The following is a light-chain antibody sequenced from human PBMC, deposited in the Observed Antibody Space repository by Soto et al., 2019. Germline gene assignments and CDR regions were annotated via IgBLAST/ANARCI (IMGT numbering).Light chain of an antibody. V-gene: IGKV4-1*01. CDR1: QSVLYSSDNNNY. CDR3: QQYYTIPV. Sequence: DIVMTQSLDSLAVSLGERATIHCKSSQSVLYSSDNNNYLAWYQQKPGQSPKLLISWASTRESGVPDRFSGSGSGTDFTLTISSLQAEDVAVYYCQQYYTIPVFGPGTKVNIK. CDR2: WAS. J-gene: IGKJ3*01.